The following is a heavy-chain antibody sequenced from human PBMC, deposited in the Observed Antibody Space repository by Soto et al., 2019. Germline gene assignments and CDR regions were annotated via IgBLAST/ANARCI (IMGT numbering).Heavy chain of an antibody. CDR3: ARHXTPYYGSGSSIRYGMDV. V-gene: IGHV5-51*01. J-gene: IGHJ6*02. D-gene: IGHD3-10*01. CDR1: GYSFTAYW. CDR2: IYPGDSDT. Sequence: GESLKISCEGSGYSFTAYWIAWVRQMPGKGLEWMGIIYPGDSDTRYSPSFQGQVTFSADKSINTAYLHWNSLKASDTAMYYCARHXTPYYGSGSSIRYGMDVWGQGTPVTVSS.